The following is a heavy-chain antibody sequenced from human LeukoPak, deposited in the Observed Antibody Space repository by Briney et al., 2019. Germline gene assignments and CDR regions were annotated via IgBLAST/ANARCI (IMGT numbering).Heavy chain of an antibody. CDR1: GFTFDDYA. Sequence: PGGSLRLSCAASGFTFDDYAMHWVRQAPGKGLEGVSLISGDGGSTYYADSVKGRFTISRDNSKNSLYLQMNSLRTEDTALYYCAKDVAIPVTHYYYYYYMDVWGKGTTVTVSS. CDR3: AKDVAIPVTHYYYYYYMDV. CDR2: ISGDGGST. D-gene: IGHD4-17*01. V-gene: IGHV3-43*02. J-gene: IGHJ6*03.